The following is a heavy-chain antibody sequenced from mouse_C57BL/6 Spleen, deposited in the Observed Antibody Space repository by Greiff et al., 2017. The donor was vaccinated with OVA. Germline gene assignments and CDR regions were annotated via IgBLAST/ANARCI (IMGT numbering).Heavy chain of an antibody. V-gene: IGHV3-6*01. Sequence: EVQLQQSGPGLVKPSHSLSLTCSVTGYSFTSGYYWYLIRQFPGNKLEWMGYISYDGSNNYNPSLKNRISITRDTSKNQFFLKLNSVTTEDTATYYCARGGDYEDFDYWGQGTTLTVSS. CDR2: ISYDGSN. D-gene: IGHD2-4*01. J-gene: IGHJ2*01. CDR1: GYSFTSGYY. CDR3: ARGGDYEDFDY.